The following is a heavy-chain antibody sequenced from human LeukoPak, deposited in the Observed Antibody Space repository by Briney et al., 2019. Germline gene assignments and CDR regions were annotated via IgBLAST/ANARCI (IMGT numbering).Heavy chain of an antibody. Sequence: SQTLSLTCTVSGGSISSGGYYWSWIRQHPGKGLEWIGYIYYSGSTYYNPSLKSRVTISVDTSKNQFSLKLSSVTAADTAVYYCARTLIRYSEFDYWGQGTLVTVSS. CDR1: GGSISSGGYY. CDR2: IYYSGST. CDR3: ARTLIRYSEFDY. J-gene: IGHJ4*02. D-gene: IGHD5-18*01. V-gene: IGHV4-31*03.